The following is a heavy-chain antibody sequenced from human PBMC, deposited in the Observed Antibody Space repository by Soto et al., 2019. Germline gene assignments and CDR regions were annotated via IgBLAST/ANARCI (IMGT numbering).Heavy chain of an antibody. J-gene: IGHJ4*02. D-gene: IGHD3-22*01. Sequence: PGGSLRLSCAASGFTFSSYWMHWVRQAPGKGLVWVSRINNDGSSTNYADSVKGRFTISRDNAKNTLYLQMNSLRAEDTAVYYCARAGLYYDSSGNPVDYWGQGTLVTVSS. V-gene: IGHV3-74*01. CDR1: GFTFSSYW. CDR2: INNDGSST. CDR3: ARAGLYYDSSGNPVDY.